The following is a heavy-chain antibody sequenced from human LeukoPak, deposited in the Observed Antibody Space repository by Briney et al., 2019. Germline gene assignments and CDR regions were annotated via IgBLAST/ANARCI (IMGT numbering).Heavy chain of an antibody. D-gene: IGHD3-9*01. CDR2: ILYDGSKK. J-gene: IGHJ3*02. Sequence: PGGSLRLSCAASGFTFTNYNMHWVRQTPGKGLQWVAAILYDGSKKYYADSVKGRFSVYRDNSNYTLYLQMNSLKTEHTAVYSCANFDGDSQAFNIWGQATMVTVSS. V-gene: IGHV3-30*18. CDR1: GFTFTNYN. CDR3: ANFDGDSQAFNI.